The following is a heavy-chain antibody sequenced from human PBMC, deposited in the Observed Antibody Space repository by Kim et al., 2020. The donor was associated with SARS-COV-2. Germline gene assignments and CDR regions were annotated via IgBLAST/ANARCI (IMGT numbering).Heavy chain of an antibody. CDR2: INHSGST. Sequence: SETLSLTCAVYGGSFSDYYWSWIRQPPGKGLEWIGEINHSGSTNYNPSLESRVTISVDTSKNQFSLRLSSVTAADTAVYYCARLLRWNWYFDLWGLGTLV. D-gene: IGHD4-17*01. CDR1: GGSFSDYY. CDR3: ARLLRWNWYFDL. J-gene: IGHJ2*01. V-gene: IGHV4-34*01.